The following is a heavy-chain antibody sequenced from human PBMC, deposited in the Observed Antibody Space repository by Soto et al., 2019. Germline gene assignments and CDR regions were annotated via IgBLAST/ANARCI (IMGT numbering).Heavy chain of an antibody. CDR2: ISSSSSYI. CDR1: GFTFSSYS. CDR3: AREDGYCSSTSCYYYYYYYYMDV. V-gene: IGHV3-21*01. J-gene: IGHJ6*03. Sequence: VQLVESGGGLVKPGGSLRLSCAASGFTFSSYSMNWVRQAPGKGLEWVSSISSSSSYIYYADSVKGRFTISRDNAKNSLYLQMNSLRAEDTAVYYCAREDGYCSSTSCYYYYYYYYMDVWGKGTTVTVSS. D-gene: IGHD2-2*01.